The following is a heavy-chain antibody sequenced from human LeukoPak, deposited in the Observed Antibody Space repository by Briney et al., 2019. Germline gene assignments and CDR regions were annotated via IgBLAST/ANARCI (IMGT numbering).Heavy chain of an antibody. V-gene: IGHV4-59*01. D-gene: IGHD3-3*01. CDR3: ARDDLLRFLGD. CDR1: GGSISSYY. CDR2: IYYSGST. Sequence: SETLSLTCTVSGGSISSYYWSWIRQPPGKGLEWIGYIYYSGSTNYNPSLKSRVTISVDTSKNQFSLKLSSVTAADTAVYYCARDDLLRFLGDWGQGTLVTVSS. J-gene: IGHJ4*02.